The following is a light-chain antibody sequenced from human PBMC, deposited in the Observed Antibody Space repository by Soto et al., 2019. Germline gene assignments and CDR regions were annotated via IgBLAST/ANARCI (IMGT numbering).Light chain of an antibody. Sequence: EIVMTQSPATLSVSPGERATLSCRANQSVSSNLAWYQQKPGQAPRLLIYGASTRATGIPARFSGSGSGTELTLTISSLQSEDFAVYYCQQYDNWPWTFGQGTKVEIK. V-gene: IGKV3D-15*01. CDR2: GAS. J-gene: IGKJ1*01. CDR1: QSVSSN. CDR3: QQYDNWPWT.